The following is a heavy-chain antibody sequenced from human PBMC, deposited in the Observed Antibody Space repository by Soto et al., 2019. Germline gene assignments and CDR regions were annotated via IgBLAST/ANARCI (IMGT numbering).Heavy chain of an antibody. CDR1: GFTFSSYA. J-gene: IGHJ3*02. CDR2: ISGSGGST. Sequence: PGGSLRLSCAASGFTFSSYAMSWVRQAPGKGLEWVSAISGSGGSTYYADSVKGRFTISRDNSKNTLYLQMNSLRAEDTAVYYCAKDLSAWYSGPDAFDIWGQGTMVTVSS. D-gene: IGHD6-19*01. CDR3: AKDLSAWYSGPDAFDI. V-gene: IGHV3-23*01.